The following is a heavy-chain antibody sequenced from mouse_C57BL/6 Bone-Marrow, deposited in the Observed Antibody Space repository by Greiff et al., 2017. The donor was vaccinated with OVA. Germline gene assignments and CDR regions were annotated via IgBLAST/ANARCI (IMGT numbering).Heavy chain of an antibody. CDR2: IHPSDSDT. CDR3: ARHSNYVDAMDY. Sequence: QVQLKQPGAELVKPGASVKVSCKASGYTFTSYWMHWVKQRPGQGLEWIGRIHPSDSDTNYNQKFKGKATLTVDKSSSTAYMQLSSLTSEDSAVYYCARHSNYVDAMDYWGQGTSVTVSS. D-gene: IGHD2-5*01. V-gene: IGHV1-74*01. CDR1: GYTFTSYW. J-gene: IGHJ4*01.